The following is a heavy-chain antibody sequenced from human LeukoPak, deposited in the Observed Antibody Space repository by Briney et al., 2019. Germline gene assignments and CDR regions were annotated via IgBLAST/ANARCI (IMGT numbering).Heavy chain of an antibody. V-gene: IGHV4-59*01. CDR1: GGPISSCY. D-gene: IGHD3-10*01. CDR2: IYYSGST. CDR3: ARTVPSGAFDY. J-gene: IGHJ4*02. Sequence: SETLSLTCTVSGGPISSCYWSWIRQTPGKGLEWIGYIYYSGSTNYNPSLKSRVTISVDTSKNQFSLKLSSVTAADTAVYYCARTVPSGAFDYWGQGTLVTVSS.